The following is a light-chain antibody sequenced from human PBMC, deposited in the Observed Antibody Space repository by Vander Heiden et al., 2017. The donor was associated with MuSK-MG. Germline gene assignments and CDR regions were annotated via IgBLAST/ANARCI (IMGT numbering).Light chain of an antibody. CDR2: RNN. J-gene: IGLJ3*02. CDR3: AAWDDSLSGSWV. V-gene: IGLV1-47*01. CDR1: SSNIGSNY. Sequence: QSVLTQPPSASGTHGQRVTISCSGSSSNIGSNYVYWYQQLPGTAPKLLIYRNNQRPSGVPDRFSGSKSGTSASLAISGLRSEDEADYYCAAWDDSLSGSWVFGGGTKLTVL.